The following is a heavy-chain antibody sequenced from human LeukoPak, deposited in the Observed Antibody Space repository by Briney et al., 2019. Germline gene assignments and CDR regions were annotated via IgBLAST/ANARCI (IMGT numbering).Heavy chain of an antibody. V-gene: IGHV3-66*01. J-gene: IGHJ5*02. Sequence: GGSLRLSCVGSGFTVSYNSMSWVRQAPGKGLEWVSTIYGGGNTYYADSAKGRFTISRDNSKNMLFLQMNSLRAEDTAVYYCARDPDYGGNVWFDPWGQGTLVTVSS. D-gene: IGHD4-23*01. CDR1: GFTVSYNS. CDR3: ARDPDYGGNVWFDP. CDR2: IYGGGNT.